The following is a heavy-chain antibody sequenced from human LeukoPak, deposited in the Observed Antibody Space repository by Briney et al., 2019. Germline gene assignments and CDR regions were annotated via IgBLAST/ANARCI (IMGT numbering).Heavy chain of an antibody. J-gene: IGHJ4*02. V-gene: IGHV3-48*04. D-gene: IGHD1-26*01. Sequence: QAGGSLRLSCAASGFTFSSYAMSWVRQAPGKGLEWVSYISSSGSTIYYADSVKGRFTISRDNAKNSLYLQMNSLRAEDTAVYYCARDRYSGSYPLDYWGQGTLVTVSS. CDR3: ARDRYSGSYPLDY. CDR1: GFTFSSYA. CDR2: ISSSGSTI.